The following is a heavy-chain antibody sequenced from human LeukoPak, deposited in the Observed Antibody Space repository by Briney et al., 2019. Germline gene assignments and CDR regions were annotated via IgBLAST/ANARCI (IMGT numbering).Heavy chain of an antibody. CDR1: GYTITNYY. CDR3: ARGPLAATHIGVGYFDY. Sequence: ASVKVSCKASGYTITNYYVHWVRQAPGQGLEWMGVISPSGDFTSYAQMFQGSITVTRDTSISTAYMELSRLRSDDTAVYYCARGPLAATHIGVGYFDYWGQGTLVTVSS. J-gene: IGHJ4*02. V-gene: IGHV1-46*01. CDR2: ISPSGDFT. D-gene: IGHD2-15*01.